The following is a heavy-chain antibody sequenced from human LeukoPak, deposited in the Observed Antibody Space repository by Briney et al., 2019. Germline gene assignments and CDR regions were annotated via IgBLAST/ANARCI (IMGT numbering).Heavy chain of an antibody. CDR1: GGTFSSYA. D-gene: IGHD5-18*01. V-gene: IGHV1-69*05. CDR3: ARSRYSYGYLGGGLCDY. J-gene: IGHJ4*02. CDR2: IIPIFGTA. Sequence: ASVKVSCKASGGTFSSYAISWVRQAPGQGLEWMGGIIPIFGTANYVQKFQGRVTITTDESTSTAYMELSSLGSEDTAVYYCARSRYSYGYLGGGLCDYWGQGTLVTVSS.